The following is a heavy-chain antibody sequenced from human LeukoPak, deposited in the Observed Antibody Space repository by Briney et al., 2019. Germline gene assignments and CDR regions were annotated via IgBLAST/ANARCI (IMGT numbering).Heavy chain of an antibody. D-gene: IGHD2-21*01. CDR3: ARGVVIAPQTFDY. J-gene: IGHJ4*02. CDR1: GGSFSGYY. Sequence: SETLSLTCAVYGGSFSGYYWSWIRQPPGKGLEWIGEINHSGSTNYNPSLKSRITISVDTSKNQFSLKLSSVTAADTAVYYCARGVVIAPQTFDYWGQGTLVTVSS. V-gene: IGHV4-34*01. CDR2: INHSGST.